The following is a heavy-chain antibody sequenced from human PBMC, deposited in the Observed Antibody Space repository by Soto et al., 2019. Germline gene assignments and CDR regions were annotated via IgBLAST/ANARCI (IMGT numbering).Heavy chain of an antibody. CDR3: ATVDWNYGKDA. D-gene: IGHD1-1*01. Sequence: EVQLLESGGGLVQPGGSLRLSCAASGLTFRSYAMSWVRQAPGKGLEWVSGINVFGDRTNYADSVKGRFTISRDNSKNTLYLQMNSLSVEDTAIYYCATVDWNYGKDAWGQGTTVTVSS. V-gene: IGHV3-23*01. CDR2: INVFGDRT. J-gene: IGHJ6*02. CDR1: GLTFRSYA.